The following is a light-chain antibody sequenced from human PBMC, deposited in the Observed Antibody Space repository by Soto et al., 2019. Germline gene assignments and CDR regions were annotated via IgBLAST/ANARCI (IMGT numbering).Light chain of an antibody. CDR2: EVS. V-gene: IGLV2-14*01. CDR1: SSDVGAYNY. J-gene: IGLJ2*01. Sequence: QSALTQPASVSGSPGQSIAISCTGTSSDVGAYNYVSWYQRHPGKAPRLMIYEVSNRPSGVSNRFSGSKSGNTASLTISGLQAEDEAEYYCSSYTTSSTLLFGGGTKRTVL. CDR3: SSYTTSSTLL.